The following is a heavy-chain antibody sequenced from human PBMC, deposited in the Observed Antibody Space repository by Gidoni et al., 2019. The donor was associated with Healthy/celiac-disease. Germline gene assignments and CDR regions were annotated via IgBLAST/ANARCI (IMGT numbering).Heavy chain of an antibody. V-gene: IGHV4-59*01. CDR3: ASERSGSYYYFDY. Sequence: QVQLQESGPGLVKPSETLSLTCTVSGGSISRYYWSWIRHPPGKGLEWIGYIYYSGSTNYNPSLKSRVTISIDTSKNQFSLKLSSVTAADTAVYYCASERSGSYYYFDYWGQGTLVTVSS. J-gene: IGHJ4*02. CDR1: GGSISRYY. D-gene: IGHD1-26*01. CDR2: IYYSGST.